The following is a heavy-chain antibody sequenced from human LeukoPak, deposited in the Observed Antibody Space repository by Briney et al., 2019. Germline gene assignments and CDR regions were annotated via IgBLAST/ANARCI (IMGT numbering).Heavy chain of an antibody. J-gene: IGHJ6*02. CDR1: GYSFTSYY. CDR3: ASVAAAPPAESLYYYYGMDV. V-gene: IGHV1-46*01. CDR2: IDSSGGDT. D-gene: IGHD6-13*01. Sequence: ASVKVSCKASGYSFTSYYMHWVRQAPGQGFEWMGIIDSSGGDTIYAQKFQGRVTITRDKSTSTAYMELSSLRSEDTAVYYCASVAAAPPAESLYYYYGMDVWGQGTTVTVSS.